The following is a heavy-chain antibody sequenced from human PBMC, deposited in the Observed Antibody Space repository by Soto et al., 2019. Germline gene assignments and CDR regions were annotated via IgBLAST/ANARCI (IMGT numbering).Heavy chain of an antibody. V-gene: IGHV1-2*04. Sequence: QLQLVQSGAVVKKPGASVKVSCKASGYTFTDYYMHWVRQAPGQGLEWMGRINPKSGDTKYAEKFQAWVTMTRDTSISTAYMEVTRLRSDDTAVYYCARVNGDAPPRGMDVWGQGTTVTVSS. CDR3: ARVNGDAPPRGMDV. D-gene: IGHD2-21*02. J-gene: IGHJ6*02. CDR1: GYTFTDYY. CDR2: INPKSGDT.